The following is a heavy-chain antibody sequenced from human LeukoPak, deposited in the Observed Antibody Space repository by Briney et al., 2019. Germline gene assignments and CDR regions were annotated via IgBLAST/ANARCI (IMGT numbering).Heavy chain of an antibody. V-gene: IGHV3-23*01. J-gene: IGHJ4*02. D-gene: IGHD4-17*01. CDR3: AKGGDYGDRFDY. CDR1: GFTFSSYA. CDR2: ISGSGGST. Sequence: TGGSLRLSCAASGFTFSSYAMSWVRQAPGKGREWVSAISGSGGSTYYADSVKGRFTISRDNSKNTLYLQMNSLRAEDTAVYYCAKGGDYGDRFDYWGQGTLVTVSS.